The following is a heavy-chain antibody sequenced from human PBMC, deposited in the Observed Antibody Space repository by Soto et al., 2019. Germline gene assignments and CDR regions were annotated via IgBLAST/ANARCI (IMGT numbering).Heavy chain of an antibody. Sequence: QITLKESGPTLVNPTQTLTLTCTLPGFSLSTTTVGVGSIRQPPGKALEWLALIYWDDDTRYIPSLKNKLSIIKDTSGGQVVFIMTDMDSVDTATYYCARITPFYFKGYYFDYWGPGILVTVSS. V-gene: IGHV2-5*02. CDR1: GFSLSTTTVG. CDR2: IYWDDDT. CDR3: ARITPFYFKGYYFDY. J-gene: IGHJ4*02. D-gene: IGHD3-9*01.